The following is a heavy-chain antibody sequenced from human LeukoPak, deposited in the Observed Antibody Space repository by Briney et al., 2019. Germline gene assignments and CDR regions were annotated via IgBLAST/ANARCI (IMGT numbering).Heavy chain of an antibody. CDR2: IYYSGST. Sequence: SETLSLTCTVSGGSISSGGYYWSWIRQHPGKGLEWIGYIYYSGSTYYNPSLKSRVTISVDTSKNQFSLKLSSVTAADTAVYYCARDAVVATIGGFDYWGQGTLVTVSS. J-gene: IGHJ4*02. CDR1: GGSISSGGYY. CDR3: ARDAVVATIGGFDY. D-gene: IGHD5-12*01. V-gene: IGHV4-31*03.